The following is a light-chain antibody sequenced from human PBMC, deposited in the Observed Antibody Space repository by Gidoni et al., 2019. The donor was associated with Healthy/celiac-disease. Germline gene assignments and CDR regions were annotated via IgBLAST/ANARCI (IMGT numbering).Light chain of an antibody. CDR2: DAS. V-gene: IGKV3-11*01. J-gene: IGKJ3*01. CDR1: QSVSSY. Sequence: DIVLTQSPATLSLSPGERATLSCRASQSVSSYLAWYQQKPGQAPRLLIYDASNRATGIPARFSGSGSGTDFTLTISSLETEDFAVYYCQQRSNWPPPFTFGPGTKVDIK. CDR3: QQRSNWPPPFT.